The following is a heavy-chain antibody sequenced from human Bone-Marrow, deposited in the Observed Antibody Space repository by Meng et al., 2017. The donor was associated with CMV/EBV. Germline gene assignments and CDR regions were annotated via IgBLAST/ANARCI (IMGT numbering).Heavy chain of an antibody. Sequence: FSFTSYAMSWVRQAPGKGLGWVSEISGRDDTSYYAESVKGRFTISRDDSKSTLYLQMNSLTTEDTAVYYCAKDRRYDFRSGYSQFDYWGQGTLVTVSS. V-gene: IGHV3-23*01. CDR3: AKDRRYDFRSGYSQFDY. CDR2: ISGRDDTS. J-gene: IGHJ4*02. CDR1: FSFTSYA. D-gene: IGHD3-3*01.